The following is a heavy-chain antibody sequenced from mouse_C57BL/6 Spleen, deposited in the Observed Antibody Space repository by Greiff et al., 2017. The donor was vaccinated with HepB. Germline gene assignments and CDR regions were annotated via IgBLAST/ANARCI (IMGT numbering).Heavy chain of an antibody. V-gene: IGHV14-2*01. J-gene: IGHJ4*01. CDR1: GFNLKDYY. Sequence: VQLQQSGAELVKPGASVKLSCTASGFNLKDYYMHWVKQRTEQGLEWIGRIDPEDGETKSAPKFQGKATITADTSSNTAYLQLSSLTSEDTAVYYCVIATDYAMDDWGQGTSVTVSS. CDR3: VIATDYAMDD. CDR2: IDPEDGET. D-gene: IGHD1-1*01.